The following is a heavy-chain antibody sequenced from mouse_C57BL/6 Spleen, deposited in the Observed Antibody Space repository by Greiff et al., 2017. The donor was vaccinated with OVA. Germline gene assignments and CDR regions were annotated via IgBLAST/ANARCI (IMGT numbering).Heavy chain of an antibody. CDR1: GYTFTSYW. D-gene: IGHD2-12*01. Sequence: VQLQQPGAELVKPGASVKMSCKASGYTFTSYWITWVKQRPGQGLEWIGDIYPGSGSTNYNEKFKSKATLTVDTSSSTAYMQLSCLTSEDSAVYYCESHSYGYAMDYWGQGTSVTVSS. J-gene: IGHJ4*01. CDR3: ESHSYGYAMDY. V-gene: IGHV1-55*01. CDR2: IYPGSGST.